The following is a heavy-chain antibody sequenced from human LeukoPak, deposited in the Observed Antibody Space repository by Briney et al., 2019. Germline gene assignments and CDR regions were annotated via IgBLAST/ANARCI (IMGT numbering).Heavy chain of an antibody. Sequence: PGRSLRLSCAASGFTLDDYAMHWVRQAPGKGLEWVSGISWNSGSIGYADSVKGRFTISRDNAKNSLYLQMNSLRAEDTALYYCAKDASLVADYYFDYWGQGTLVTVSS. V-gene: IGHV3-9*01. CDR2: ISWNSGSI. CDR1: GFTLDDYA. J-gene: IGHJ4*02. CDR3: AKDASLVADYYFDY. D-gene: IGHD6-19*01.